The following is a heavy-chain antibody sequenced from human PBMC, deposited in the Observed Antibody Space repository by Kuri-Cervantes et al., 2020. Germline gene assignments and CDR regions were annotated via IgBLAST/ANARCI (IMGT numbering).Heavy chain of an antibody. Sequence: GGSLRLSCAASGFTFSSYSMNWVRQAPGKGLEWVSYISSSSSTIYYADSVKGRFTISRDNAKNSLYLQMNSLRAEDTAVYYCAKLRHDSSGYYDYWGQGNLVTVSS. J-gene: IGHJ4*02. V-gene: IGHV3-48*01. D-gene: IGHD3-22*01. CDR2: ISSSSSTI. CDR1: GFTFSSYS. CDR3: AKLRHDSSGYYDY.